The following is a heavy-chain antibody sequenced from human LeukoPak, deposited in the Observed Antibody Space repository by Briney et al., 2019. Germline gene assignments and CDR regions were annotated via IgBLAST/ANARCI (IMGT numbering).Heavy chain of an antibody. J-gene: IGHJ6*03. CDR2: ISAYNGNT. D-gene: IGHD2-2*01. V-gene: IGHV1-18*01. CDR3: ARLGPAAYDYYYYYMDV. CDR1: GYTFTSYG. Sequence: ASVKVSCKASGYTFTSYGISWVRQAPGQGLEWMGWISAYNGNTNYAQKLQGRVTMTTDTSTSTAYMELRSLRSDDTAVYYCARLGPAAYDYYYYYMDVWGKGTTVTVSS.